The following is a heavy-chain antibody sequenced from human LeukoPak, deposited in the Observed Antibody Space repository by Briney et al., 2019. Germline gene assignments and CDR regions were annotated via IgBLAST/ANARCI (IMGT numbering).Heavy chain of an antibody. D-gene: IGHD2-2*01. Sequence: GGSLRLSCAASGFTFSSYEMNWVRQAPGKGLEWVSYISGSGSTIYYADSVKGRFTISRDNAKNSLYLQMNSLRAEDTAVYYCASLCSSTSCYEYWGQGTLVTVSS. CDR1: GFTFSSYE. CDR2: ISGSGSTI. J-gene: IGHJ4*02. CDR3: ASLCSSTSCYEY. V-gene: IGHV3-48*03.